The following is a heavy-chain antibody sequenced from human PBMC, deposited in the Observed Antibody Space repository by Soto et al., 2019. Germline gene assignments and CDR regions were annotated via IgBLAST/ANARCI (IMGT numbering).Heavy chain of an antibody. CDR2: IYYSGST. Sequence: PSETLSLTCTVSGGSISSGGYYWSWIRQHPGKGLEWIGYIYYSGSTYYNPSLKSRVTISVDTSKNQFSLKLSSVTAADTAVYYCAREDYYDRIYDYWGQGTLVTVSS. D-gene: IGHD3-22*01. V-gene: IGHV4-31*03. CDR1: GGSISSGGYY. CDR3: AREDYYDRIYDY. J-gene: IGHJ4*02.